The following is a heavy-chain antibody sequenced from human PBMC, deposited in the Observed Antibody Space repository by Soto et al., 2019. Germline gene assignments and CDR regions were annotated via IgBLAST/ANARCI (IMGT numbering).Heavy chain of an antibody. V-gene: IGHV1-46*01. D-gene: IGHD5-12*01. J-gene: IGHJ4*02. CDR2: INPSGGST. CDR1: GYTFTSYY. Sequence: QVQLVQSGAEVKKPGASVKVSCKASGYTFTSYYMHWVRQAPGPGLEWMGVINPSGGSTSYAQKFQGRVTMTRDMSTSTVYMELSSLRSEDTAVYYCAREGDGYNFFDYWGQGTLVTVSS. CDR3: AREGDGYNFFDY.